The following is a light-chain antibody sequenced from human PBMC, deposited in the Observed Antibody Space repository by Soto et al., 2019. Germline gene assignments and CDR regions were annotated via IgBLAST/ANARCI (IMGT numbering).Light chain of an antibody. Sequence: DIQMTQSPSSLSASVGDRVTITCRASQSISSYLNWYQQKPGKAPKLLIYAASSLQSGVPSRFSGSGSGTDFTLTISRLEPADFALYYCQHYGAAPITFGQGTRLE. CDR3: QHYGAAPIT. J-gene: IGKJ5*01. V-gene: IGKV1-39*01. CDR1: QSISSY. CDR2: AAS.